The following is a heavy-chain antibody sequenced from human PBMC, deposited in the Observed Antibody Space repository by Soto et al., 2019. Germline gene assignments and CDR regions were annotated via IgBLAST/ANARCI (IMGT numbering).Heavy chain of an antibody. CDR1: GGSFSGYY. D-gene: IGHD2-2*01. Sequence: SETLSLTCVVYGGSFSGYYWSWIRQSPGKGLEWIGGINHRGSTNYNPSLESRVTISVDTSRNQFSLKLPSVTAADTAMYYCARDGFCTSTTCRVGNWFDPWGQGTLVTVSS. CDR2: INHRGST. J-gene: IGHJ5*02. V-gene: IGHV4-34*01. CDR3: ARDGFCTSTTCRVGNWFDP.